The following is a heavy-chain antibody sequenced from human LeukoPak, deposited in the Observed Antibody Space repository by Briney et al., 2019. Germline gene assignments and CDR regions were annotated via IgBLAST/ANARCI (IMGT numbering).Heavy chain of an antibody. J-gene: IGHJ4*02. CDR2: ISYDGSNK. CDR3: AKGEVAVAD. CDR1: GFTFSSYG. Sequence: GRSLRLSCAASGFTFSSYGMHWVRQAPGKGLEWVAVISYDGSNKYYADSVKGRFTISRDNSKNTLYLQMNSLRAEDTAVYYCAKGEVAVADWGQGTLVTVSS. D-gene: IGHD6-19*01. V-gene: IGHV3-30*18.